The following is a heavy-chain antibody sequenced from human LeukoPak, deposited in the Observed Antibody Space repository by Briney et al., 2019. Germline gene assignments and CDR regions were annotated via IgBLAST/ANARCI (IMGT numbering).Heavy chain of an antibody. Sequence: GGSLRLSCAASGFTFSKYWMHWVRQAPGKGLVWVSRINSDGINTSYADSVKGRFTISRDNAKNTLNLQMNSLRAEDTAVYYCARDLGQYYDTSDNWFDPWGQGTLVTVSS. D-gene: IGHD3-22*01. CDR2: INSDGINT. V-gene: IGHV3-74*01. CDR1: GFTFSKYW. J-gene: IGHJ5*02. CDR3: ARDLGQYYDTSDNWFDP.